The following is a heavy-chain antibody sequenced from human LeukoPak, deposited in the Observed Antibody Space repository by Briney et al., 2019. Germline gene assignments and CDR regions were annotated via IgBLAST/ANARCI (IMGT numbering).Heavy chain of an antibody. Sequence: PSQTLSLTCTVSGGSISSGSYYWSWIRQPAGKGLEWIGRIYTSGSTNYNPSLKSRVTISVDTSKNQFSLKLSSVTAADTAVYYCARARTYSSLLEWFDHWGQGTLVTVSS. V-gene: IGHV4-61*02. CDR1: GGSISSGSYY. CDR3: ARARTYSSLLEWFDH. D-gene: IGHD3-3*01. J-gene: IGHJ5*02. CDR2: IYTSGST.